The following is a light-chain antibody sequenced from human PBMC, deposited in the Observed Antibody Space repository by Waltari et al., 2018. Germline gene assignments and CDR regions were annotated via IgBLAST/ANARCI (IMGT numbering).Light chain of an antibody. Sequence: DIQMTQYPSTLSASVGDRVTITCRASQSISSWLAWYQQKPGKAPKLLIYKASNLESGVPSRFSGSGSGTEFTLTISSLQPDDFATYYCQQYDSHYPYTFGQGTKLEIK. CDR1: QSISSW. CDR2: KAS. CDR3: QQYDSHYPYT. J-gene: IGKJ2*01. V-gene: IGKV1-5*03.